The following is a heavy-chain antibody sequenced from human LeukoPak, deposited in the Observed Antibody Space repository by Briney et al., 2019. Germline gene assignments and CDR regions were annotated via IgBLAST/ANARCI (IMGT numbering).Heavy chain of an antibody. CDR1: GFTFSSYG. CDR3: ARGPPYSSSWYYFDY. V-gene: IGHV3-30*02. Sequence: GGSLRLSCAASGFTFSSYGMHWVRQAPGKGLEWVAYIRYDGSNKYYADSVKGRFTISRDNSKNTLYLQMNSLRAEDTAVYYCARGPPYSSSWYYFDYWGQGTLVTVSS. J-gene: IGHJ4*02. D-gene: IGHD2-2*01. CDR2: IRYDGSNK.